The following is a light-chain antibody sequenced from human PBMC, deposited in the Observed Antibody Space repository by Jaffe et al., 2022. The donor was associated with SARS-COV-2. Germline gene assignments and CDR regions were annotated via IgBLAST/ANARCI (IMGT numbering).Light chain of an antibody. CDR1: QSVYSAS. CDR2: GAS. Sequence: EIVLTQSPGTLSLSPGERATLSCRASQSVYSASLAWYQQKVGQAPRLLIYGASSRASGIPDRFSGSGSGTDYTLTISRLEPEDFAVYYCLQYGSSTRTFGQGTRVEIK. J-gene: IGKJ1*01. V-gene: IGKV3-20*01. CDR3: LQYGSSTRT.